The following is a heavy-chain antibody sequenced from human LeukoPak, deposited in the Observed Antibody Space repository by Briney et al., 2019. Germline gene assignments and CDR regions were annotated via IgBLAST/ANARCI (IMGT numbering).Heavy chain of an antibody. CDR3: ARDHGGSYADFDY. V-gene: IGHV3-66*02. CDR1: GFTVSSNY. J-gene: IGHJ4*02. D-gene: IGHD1-26*01. CDR2: IYSGGST. Sequence: GGSLRLSCAASGFTVSSNYMSWGRQPPGKGQDWVSVIYSGGSTYYADSVKGRFTISRDNSKNTLYLQMNSLRAEDTAVYYCARDHGGSYADFDYWGQGTLVTVSS.